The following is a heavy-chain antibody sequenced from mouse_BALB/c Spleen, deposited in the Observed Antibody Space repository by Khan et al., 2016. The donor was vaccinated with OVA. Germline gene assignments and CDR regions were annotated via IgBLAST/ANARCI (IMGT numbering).Heavy chain of an antibody. CDR2: ISSGGDYT. CDR1: GFTFSSYS. D-gene: IGHD4-1*01. J-gene: IGHJ3*01. Sequence: EVELAESGGDLAKPGGSLKFSCAASGFTFSSYSMFWVRQTPNKRLEWVASISSGGDYTYYPDSGKGRFSISRVNAKNTLDQQMSDLKSEDTAMDYCADHLTGSFAYWGQGTLVTVSA. CDR3: ADHLTGSFAY. V-gene: IGHV5-6*01.